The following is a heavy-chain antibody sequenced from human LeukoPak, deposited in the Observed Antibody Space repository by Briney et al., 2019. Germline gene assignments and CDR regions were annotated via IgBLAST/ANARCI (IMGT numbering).Heavy chain of an antibody. CDR1: GFTFSSYE. Sequence: GGSLRLSCAASGFTFSSYEMKWVRQAPGKGLEWVSYISSSGSTIYYADSVRGGFTISRDNAKNSLYLQMNNLKAEDTAMYYCVRFMRGTIGGDDWGQGTLVTVSA. V-gene: IGHV3-48*03. CDR3: VRFMRGTIGGDD. D-gene: IGHD3-16*01. J-gene: IGHJ4*02. CDR2: ISSSGSTI.